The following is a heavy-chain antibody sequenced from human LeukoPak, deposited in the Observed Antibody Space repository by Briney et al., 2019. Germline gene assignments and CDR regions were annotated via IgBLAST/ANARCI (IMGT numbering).Heavy chain of an antibody. D-gene: IGHD5-12*01. CDR2: IYSGGST. Sequence: GGSLRLSCAASGFAVSSNYMSWVRQAPGKGLEWVSVIYSGGSTYYADSVKGRFTISRDNSKNTLYLQMNSLRAEDTAVYYCARLYGYSGYDSCFDYWGQGTLVTVSS. V-gene: IGHV3-66*04. CDR3: ARLYGYSGYDSCFDY. J-gene: IGHJ4*02. CDR1: GFAVSSNY.